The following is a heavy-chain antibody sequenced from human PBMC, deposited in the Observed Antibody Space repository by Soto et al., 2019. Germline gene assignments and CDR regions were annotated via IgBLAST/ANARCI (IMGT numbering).Heavy chain of an antibody. CDR1: GFSVNNNY. J-gene: IGHJ4*02. D-gene: IGHD2-21*01. CDR3: AKLWGYYFES. Sequence: RLSCSSSGFSVNNNYMTWVRQAPGRRPEWVAVIYTRGTTHYADFATGRFTFSRDNSKNTLYLQMDSLRPEDTAVYYCAKLWGYYFESWGPGTLVTV. V-gene: IGHV3-53*01. CDR2: IYTRGTT.